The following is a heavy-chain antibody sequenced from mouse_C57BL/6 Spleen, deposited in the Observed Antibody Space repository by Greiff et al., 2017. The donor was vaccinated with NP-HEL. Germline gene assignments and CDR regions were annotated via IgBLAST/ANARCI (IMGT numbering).Heavy chain of an antibody. CDR3: ARRDYGSSYRYFDA. D-gene: IGHD1-1*01. J-gene: IGHJ1*03. CDR2: IDPSDSYT. V-gene: IGHV1-69*01. CDR1: GYTFTSYW. Sequence: QVQLQQPGAELVMPGASVKLSCKASGYTFTSYWMHWVKQRPGQGLEWIGEIDPSDSYTNYNQKFKGKSTLTVDKSSSTAYMQLSSLTSEDSAVYYCARRDYGSSYRYFDAWGTGTTVTVSS.